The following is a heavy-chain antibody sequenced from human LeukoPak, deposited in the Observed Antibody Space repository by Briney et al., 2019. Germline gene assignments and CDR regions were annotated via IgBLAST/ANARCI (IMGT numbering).Heavy chain of an antibody. CDR2: IYYSWNT. V-gene: IGHV4-59*01. CDR3: ARADLYCSSTSCYGEYFDY. D-gene: IGHD2-2*01. J-gene: IGHJ4*02. CDR1: GGSISRYY. Sequence: SSETLSLTCTGSGGSISRYYWSWIRQPPGKGLEWIGHIYYSWNTNYNPSLKNRVTISVDTHKNQFSLKLSSVTAADTAVYYCARADLYCSSTSCYGEYFDYWGQGTLVTVSS.